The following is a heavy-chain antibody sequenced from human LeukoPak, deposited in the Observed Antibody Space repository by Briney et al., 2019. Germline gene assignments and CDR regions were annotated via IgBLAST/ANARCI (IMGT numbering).Heavy chain of an antibody. CDR1: GFTFSSYG. CDR3: AILIVGATTGVDY. D-gene: IGHD1-26*01. Sequence: GGSLRLSCAASGFTFSSYGMHWVRQAPGKGLEWVAFIRYGGSNKYYADSVKGRFTISRDNSKNTLYLQMNSLRAEDTAVYYRAILIVGATTGVDYWGQGTLVTVSS. V-gene: IGHV3-30*02. J-gene: IGHJ4*02. CDR2: IRYGGSNK.